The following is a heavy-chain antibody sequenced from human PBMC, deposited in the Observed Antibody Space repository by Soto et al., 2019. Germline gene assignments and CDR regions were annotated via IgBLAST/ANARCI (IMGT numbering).Heavy chain of an antibody. V-gene: IGHV3-30*18. D-gene: IGHD5-12*01. CDR2: ISYDGSSK. CDR1: GFTFNNYG. J-gene: IGHJ4*02. CDR3: AKGYSGYDATIDY. Sequence: QVQLVESGGGVVQPGRSLRLSCAASGFTFNNYGIHWVRQAPGKGLEGVAFISYDGSSKYSADSVKGRFTISRDNSKNTLYLQMHSLRAEDTAVYYCAKGYSGYDATIDYWGQGTLVTVSS.